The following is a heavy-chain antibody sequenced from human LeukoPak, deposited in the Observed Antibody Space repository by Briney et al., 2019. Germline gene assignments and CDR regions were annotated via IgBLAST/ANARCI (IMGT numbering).Heavy chain of an antibody. Sequence: TLSLTCTVSGGSISSYYWSWIRQPPGKALEWLALIYWDDDKRYSPSLKSRLTITKDTSKNQVVLTMTNMDPVDTATYYCAHGMVVAATPDAFDIWGQGTMVTVSS. D-gene: IGHD2-15*01. CDR2: IYWDDDK. CDR3: AHGMVVAATPDAFDI. J-gene: IGHJ3*02. V-gene: IGHV2-5*08. CDR1: GGSISSYYW.